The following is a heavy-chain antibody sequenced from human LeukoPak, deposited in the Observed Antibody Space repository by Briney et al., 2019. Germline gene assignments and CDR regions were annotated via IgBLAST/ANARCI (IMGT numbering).Heavy chain of an antibody. CDR2: IYHSGST. D-gene: IGHD5-18*01. CDR3: ARGTGGNTAMVTLYYYYGMDV. CDR1: GVSISSSNW. Sequence: SGTLSLTCAVSGVSISSSNWWSWVRQPPGKGLEWIGEIYHSGSTNYNPSLKSRVTISVDTSKNQFPLKLSSVTAADTAVYYCARGTGGNTAMVTLYYYYGMDVWGQGTTVTVSS. J-gene: IGHJ6*02. V-gene: IGHV4-4*02.